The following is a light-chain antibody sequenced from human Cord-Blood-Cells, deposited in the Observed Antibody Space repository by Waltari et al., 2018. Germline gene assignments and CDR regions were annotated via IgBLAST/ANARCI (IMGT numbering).Light chain of an antibody. CDR3: QSADSSGTYV. J-gene: IGLJ1*01. CDR2: KDS. Sequence: SYELTPPPSVSVSPGQTHRITCSGDALPKQYAYWYQQKPGQAPVLVIYKDSERPSGIPERFSGSSSGTTVTLTISGVQAEDEADYYCQSADSSGTYVFGTGTKVTVL. V-gene: IGLV3-25*03. CDR1: ALPKQY.